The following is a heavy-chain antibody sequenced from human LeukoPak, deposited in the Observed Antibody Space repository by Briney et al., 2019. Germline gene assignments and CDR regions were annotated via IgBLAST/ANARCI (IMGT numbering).Heavy chain of an antibody. CDR1: GGSISSYY. CDR3: ARGSSLGWFDP. V-gene: IGHV4-59*01. Sequence: SETLSLTCTVSGGSISSYYRSWIRQPPGKGLEWIGYIYYSGSTNYNPSLKSRVTISVDTSKNQFSLKLSSVTAADTAVYYCARGSSLGWFDPWGQGTLVTVSS. J-gene: IGHJ5*02. CDR2: IYYSGST.